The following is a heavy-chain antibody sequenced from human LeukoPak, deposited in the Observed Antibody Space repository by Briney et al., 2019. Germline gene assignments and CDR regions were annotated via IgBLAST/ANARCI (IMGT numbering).Heavy chain of an antibody. V-gene: IGHV4-34*01. J-gene: IGHJ4*02. CDR2: INHSGST. Sequence: KPSETLSFTCTLYGGSFSGYYWSCIRQPPGKGLEWIGEINHSGSTNYNPSLKSRVTISVDTSKNQFSLKLNSVTAADTAVYYCARQGPLTNAVTTRTNPFDYWGQGTLVTVSS. D-gene: IGHD4-11*01. CDR1: GGSFSGYY. CDR3: ARQGPLTNAVTTRTNPFDY.